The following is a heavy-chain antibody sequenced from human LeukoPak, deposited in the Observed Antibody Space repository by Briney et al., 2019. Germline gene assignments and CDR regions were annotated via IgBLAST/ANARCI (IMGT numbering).Heavy chain of an antibody. Sequence: SETLSLTCAVYGWSFNDYYWNWIRQPPGKGLEWIGEINHSGSTNYNPSLKSRVTISVDTSKNQFSLKLSSVTAADTAVYYCAIGDSIAMVNYWGQGTLVTVSS. CDR3: AIGDSIAMVNY. V-gene: IGHV4-34*01. CDR2: INHSGST. CDR1: GWSFNDYY. J-gene: IGHJ4*02. D-gene: IGHD5-18*01.